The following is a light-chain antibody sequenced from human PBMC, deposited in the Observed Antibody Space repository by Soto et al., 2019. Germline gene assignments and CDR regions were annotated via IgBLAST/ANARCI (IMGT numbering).Light chain of an antibody. Sequence: DIQMTHSPSSLSASVGDRVTITCQASQDISNYLNWYQQKPGKAPKLLIYDASNLETGVPSRFSGSGSGTDFTFTISSLQPEDIATYYCQQYDNLLPTFGPGTKVDIK. V-gene: IGKV1-33*01. CDR1: QDISNY. CDR3: QQYDNLLPT. CDR2: DAS. J-gene: IGKJ3*01.